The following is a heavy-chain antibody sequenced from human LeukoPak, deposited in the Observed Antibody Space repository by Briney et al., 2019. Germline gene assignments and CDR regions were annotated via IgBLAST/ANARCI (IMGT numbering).Heavy chain of an antibody. V-gene: IGHV1-2*02. CDR1: GYTFTGYY. CDR3: AKGYYDILTGGDAFDI. Sequence: GASVKVSCKASGYTFTGYYINWVRQAPGQGLEWMGWINPNSGGTNYAKNFQGRVTMTRDTSISIAYMELSRLRAEDTAVYYCAKGYYDILTGGDAFDIWGQGTMVTVSS. J-gene: IGHJ3*02. CDR2: INPNSGGT. D-gene: IGHD3-9*01.